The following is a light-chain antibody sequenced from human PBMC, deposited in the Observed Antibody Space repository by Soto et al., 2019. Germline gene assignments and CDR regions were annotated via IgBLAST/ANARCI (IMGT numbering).Light chain of an antibody. CDR2: GAS. V-gene: IGKV3-20*01. J-gene: IGKJ2*01. Sequence: ESVLTQSPGPLSLSPGERATLSCRASQSVSSTYLAWYQQKPGQAPRLLIYGASNRATGIPDRFSGSGSGTDFTLTISRLEPEDFAVYYCQQFANSLYTFGQGTKLEI. CDR3: QQFANSLYT. CDR1: QSVSSTY.